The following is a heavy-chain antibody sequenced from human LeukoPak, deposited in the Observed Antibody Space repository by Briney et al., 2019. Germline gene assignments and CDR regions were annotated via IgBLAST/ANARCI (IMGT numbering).Heavy chain of an antibody. D-gene: IGHD4-11*01. V-gene: IGHV3-49*04. Sequence: GRSLRLSCSGSGFTFGDYTLTWVRQAPGKGLEWVAFIIGKAYGGTTEYAASVKGGFTISRDDSKRVAYLQMNSLKTEDTGVYFCTRDRPSYSNYVGDYGMDVWGQGTAVTVSS. CDR1: GFTFGDYT. CDR2: IIGKAYGGTT. J-gene: IGHJ6*02. CDR3: TRDRPSYSNYVGDYGMDV.